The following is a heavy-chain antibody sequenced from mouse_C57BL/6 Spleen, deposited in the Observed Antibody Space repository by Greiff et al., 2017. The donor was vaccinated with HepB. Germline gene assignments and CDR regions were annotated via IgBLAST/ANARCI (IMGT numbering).Heavy chain of an antibody. D-gene: IGHD1-3*01. CDR3: ARYLNFFYAMDY. Sequence: QVQLKQSGAELVRPGASVKLSCKASGYTFTDYYINWVKQRPGQGLEWIARIYPGSGNTYYNEKFKGKATLTAEKSSSTAYMQLSSLTSEDSAVYFCARYLNFFYAMDYWGQGTSVTVSS. J-gene: IGHJ4*01. CDR2: IYPGSGNT. CDR1: GYTFTDYY. V-gene: IGHV1-76*01.